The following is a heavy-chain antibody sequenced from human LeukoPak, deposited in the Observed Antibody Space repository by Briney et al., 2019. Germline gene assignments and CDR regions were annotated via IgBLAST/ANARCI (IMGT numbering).Heavy chain of an antibody. CDR3: AKGGPRIAARPPDY. V-gene: IGHV3-9*01. CDR1: GFTFDDYA. Sequence: QTGGSLRLSCAASGFTFDDYAMHWVRQAPGKGLEWVSGISWNSGSIGYADSVKGRFTISRDNAKNSLYLQMNSLRAEDTALYYCAKGGPRIAARPPDYWGQGTLVTVSS. J-gene: IGHJ4*02. D-gene: IGHD6-6*01. CDR2: ISWNSGSI.